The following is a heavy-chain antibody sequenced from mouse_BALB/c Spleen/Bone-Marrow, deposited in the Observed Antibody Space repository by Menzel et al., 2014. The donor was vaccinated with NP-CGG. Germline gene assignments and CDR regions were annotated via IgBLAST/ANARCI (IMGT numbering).Heavy chain of an antibody. V-gene: IGHV1S81*02. J-gene: IGHJ2*01. CDR1: GYTFTSYW. D-gene: IGHD2-1*01. CDR3: ARCYYGNYFDY. Sequence: QVQLQQSGAELVKPGASVKLSCKASGYTFTSYWMHWVKQRPAQGLEWIGEINPSNGRTNYNEKFKSKATLTVDKSSSTAYMQLSSLTSEDSAVYYCARCYYGNYFDYWGQGTTLTVSS. CDR2: INPSNGRT.